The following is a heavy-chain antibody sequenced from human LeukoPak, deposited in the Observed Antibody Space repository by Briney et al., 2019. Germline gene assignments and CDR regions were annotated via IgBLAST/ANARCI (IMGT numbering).Heavy chain of an antibody. CDR1: GGSISSNY. CDR2: IYYSGST. D-gene: IGHD3-22*01. J-gene: IGHJ4*02. V-gene: IGHV4-59*08. CDR3: ARGFYDSSGYSTPFDF. Sequence: SETLSLTCTVSGGSISSNYWSWIRQPPGKGLEWIGYIYYSGSTNYNPSLKGRVTISAHTSKNQFSLNLSSVTAADTALYYCARGFYDSSGYSTPFDFWGQGTLVTVSS.